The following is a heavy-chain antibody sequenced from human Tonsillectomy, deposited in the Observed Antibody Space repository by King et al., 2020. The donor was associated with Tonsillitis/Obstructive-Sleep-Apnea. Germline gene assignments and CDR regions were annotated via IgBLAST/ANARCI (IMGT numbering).Heavy chain of an antibody. J-gene: IGHJ4*02. CDR3: ARGTLIPAGIEF. V-gene: IGHV3-74*01. CDR2: INIDGGDT. CDR1: GFTFSNYW. D-gene: IGHD2-2*01. Sequence: VQLVESGGGLVQPGGSLRLSCAVSGFTFSNYWMHWVRQAPGMGLVWGSNINIDGGDTTYVGSVKGRFTISRDNAKNTLYLQMNSLRAEDTAVYYCARGTLIPAGIEFWGQGTLVNVSS.